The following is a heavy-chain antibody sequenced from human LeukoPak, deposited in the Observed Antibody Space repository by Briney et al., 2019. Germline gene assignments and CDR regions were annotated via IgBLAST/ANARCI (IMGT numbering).Heavy chain of an antibody. CDR2: ISSSSSYI. CDR1: GFTFSSYS. CDR3: ARDKVATIDY. J-gene: IGHJ4*02. V-gene: IGHV3-21*01. D-gene: IGHD5-24*01. Sequence: GGSLRLSCAASGFTFSSYSMNWVRQAPGKGLEWVSSISSSSSYIYYADSVKGRFTISRDNAKNSLYLQMNSLRAEDTAMYYCARDKVATIDYWGQGTLVTVSS.